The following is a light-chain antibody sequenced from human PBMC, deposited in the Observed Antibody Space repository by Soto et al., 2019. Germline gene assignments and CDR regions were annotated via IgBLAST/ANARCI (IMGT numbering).Light chain of an antibody. CDR3: QQYSKWPIT. Sequence: EMVMTQSPGILSVSPGESATLSCRASQSVNSNYLAWYQQHPGQPPRLLIYGISTRATGIPARFSGSGSGTEFSLTISSLQSEDFAVYYCQQYSKWPITFGQGTLLEIK. J-gene: IGKJ5*01. CDR1: QSVNSN. CDR2: GIS. V-gene: IGKV3-15*01.